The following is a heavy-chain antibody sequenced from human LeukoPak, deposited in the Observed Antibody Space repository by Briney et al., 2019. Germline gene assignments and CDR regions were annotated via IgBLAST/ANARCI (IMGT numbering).Heavy chain of an antibody. J-gene: IGHJ3*02. V-gene: IGHV3-9*01. CDR3: AKYSSALAFDI. Sequence: GGSLRLSCAASGFTFSSYWMSWVRQAPGKGLEWVSGISWNSGSIGYADSVKGRFTISRDNAKNSLYLQMNSLRAEDTALYYCAKYSSALAFDIWGQGTMVTVSS. CDR1: GFTFSSYW. CDR2: ISWNSGSI. D-gene: IGHD6-13*01.